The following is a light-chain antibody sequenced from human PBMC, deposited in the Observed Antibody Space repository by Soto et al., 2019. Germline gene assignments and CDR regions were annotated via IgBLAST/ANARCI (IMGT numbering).Light chain of an antibody. J-gene: IGLJ1*01. Sequence: QSALTQPPSVSGAPGQRVTISCTGSSSNIGAGYDVHWYQHLPGTAPKLPIYGNNNRPSGVPDRFSGSKSGTSASLAITGLLAEDEADYYCQSYDNSLSVLYVFGTGTKVTVL. V-gene: IGLV1-40*01. CDR3: QSYDNSLSVLYV. CDR1: SSNIGAGYD. CDR2: GNN.